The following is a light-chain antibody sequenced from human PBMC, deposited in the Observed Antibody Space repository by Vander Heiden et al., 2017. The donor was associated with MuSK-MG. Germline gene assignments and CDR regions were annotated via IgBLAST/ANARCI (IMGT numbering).Light chain of an antibody. CDR3: QQYGTSPIT. CDR1: QSVSSTF. J-gene: IGKJ5*01. CDR2: GAS. Sequence: EIVLTQSPGTLSLSPGERATLSCRASQSVSSTFLAWYQQKPGQAPRLLIFGASSRATGIPDRFSGSGSGTDFTLTISRLEAEDFAVYYCQQYGTSPITFGQGTRLEMK. V-gene: IGKV3-20*01.